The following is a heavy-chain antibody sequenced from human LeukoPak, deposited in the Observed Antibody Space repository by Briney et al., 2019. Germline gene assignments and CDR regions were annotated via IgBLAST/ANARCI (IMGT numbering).Heavy chain of an antibody. CDR3: ARAPHFFDTSGSRYYFDY. CDR1: GGSISSSSYY. J-gene: IGHJ4*02. V-gene: IGHV4-61*05. CDR2: IYYSGST. D-gene: IGHD3-22*01. Sequence: SETLSLTCTVSGGSISSSSYYWGWIRQPPGKGLEWIGYIYYSGSTYYNPSLKSRVTISLHTSKNQFSLKLSSVTAADTAVYYCARAPHFFDTSGSRYYFDYWGQGALVTVSS.